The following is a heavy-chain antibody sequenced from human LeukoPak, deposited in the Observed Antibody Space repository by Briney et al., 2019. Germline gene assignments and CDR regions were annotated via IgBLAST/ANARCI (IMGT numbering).Heavy chain of an antibody. V-gene: IGHV1-46*01. D-gene: IGHD7-27*01. J-gene: IGHJ4*02. CDR1: GYTFINYY. CDR3: AKDYLTGEGGIFDS. CDR2: INPSGGST. Sequence: ASVKVSCKASGYTFINYYMHWVRQAPGQGLEWMGIINPSGGSTSYAQKFQGRVTMTRDTSTSTVYMELSSLRAEDTAVYYCAKDYLTGEGGIFDSWGQGALVTVSS.